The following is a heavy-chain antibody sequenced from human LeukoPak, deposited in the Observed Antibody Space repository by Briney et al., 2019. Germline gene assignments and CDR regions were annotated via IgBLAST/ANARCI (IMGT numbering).Heavy chain of an antibody. D-gene: IGHD6-6*01. Sequence: GGSLRLSCAASGFTFSRYWMSWVRQAPGKGLEWVANIKQDGSEKLYVESVKGRFTISRDNAKNSLSLQMNSLRAEETAMYYCARIGYSSSSTDYWGQGTLVTVSS. CDR1: GFTFSRYW. CDR2: IKQDGSEK. J-gene: IGHJ4*02. CDR3: ARIGYSSSSTDY. V-gene: IGHV3-7*01.